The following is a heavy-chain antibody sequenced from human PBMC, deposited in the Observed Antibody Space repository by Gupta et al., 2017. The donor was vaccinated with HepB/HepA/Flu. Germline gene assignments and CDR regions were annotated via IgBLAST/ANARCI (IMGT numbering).Heavy chain of an antibody. J-gene: IGHJ4*02. D-gene: IGHD2-2*01. V-gene: IGHV3-7*01. Sequence: EVQLVESGGGLVQRGGSLRLSCAASGFTFDNYWMSWVRQTPGKRLEWVANIKRDGSEKYYVDSVQGRCTISRDNAKNSLYLQRDSLRAEDTAVYYCARDPSAYCGSTTCHPAYFDFWGQGTLVTVSS. CDR2: IKRDGSEK. CDR3: ARDPSAYCGSTTCHPAYFDF. CDR1: GFTFDNYW.